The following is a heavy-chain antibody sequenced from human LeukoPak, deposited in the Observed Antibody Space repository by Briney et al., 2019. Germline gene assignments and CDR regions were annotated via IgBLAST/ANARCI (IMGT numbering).Heavy chain of an antibody. CDR1: AFSVGSNF. CDR3: ADTYYDILTASKGDY. D-gene: IGHD3-9*01. J-gene: IGHJ4*02. V-gene: IGHV3-23*01. Sequence: PGGSLRLSCVDSAFSVGSNFMSWVRQAPGKGLEWVSAISGSGGSTYYADSVKGRFTISRDNSKNTLYLQMNSLRAEDTAVYYCADTYYDILTASKGDYWGQGTLVTVSS. CDR2: ISGSGGST.